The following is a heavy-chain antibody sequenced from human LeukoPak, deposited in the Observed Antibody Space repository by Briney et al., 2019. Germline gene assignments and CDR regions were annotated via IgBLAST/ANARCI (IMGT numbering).Heavy chain of an antibody. Sequence: QPGGSLRLSCAASGFTFSSYAVSWVRQAPGKGLDWVSAISGSGGSTYYADSVKGRFTISRDNSKNTLYLQINSLRAEDTAVYYCARELFDYYDSSGYPDYWGQGTLVTVSS. J-gene: IGHJ4*02. CDR1: GFTFSSYA. V-gene: IGHV3-23*01. CDR3: ARELFDYYDSSGYPDY. D-gene: IGHD3-22*01. CDR2: ISGSGGST.